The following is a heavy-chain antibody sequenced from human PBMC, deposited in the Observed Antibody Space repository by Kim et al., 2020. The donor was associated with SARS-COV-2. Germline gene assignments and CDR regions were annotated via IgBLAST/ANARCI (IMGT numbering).Heavy chain of an antibody. J-gene: IGHJ6*02. D-gene: IGHD5-18*01. Sequence: GGSLRLSCAASGFTFSSYGMHWVRQAPGKGLEWVAVIWYDGSNKYYADSVKGRFTISRDNSKNTLYLQMNSLRAEDTAVYYCAKEGWGYSYGYSVEHYYYYYGMDVWGQGTTVTVSS. V-gene: IGHV3-33*06. CDR2: IWYDGSNK. CDR1: GFTFSSYG. CDR3: AKEGWGYSYGYSVEHYYYYYGMDV.